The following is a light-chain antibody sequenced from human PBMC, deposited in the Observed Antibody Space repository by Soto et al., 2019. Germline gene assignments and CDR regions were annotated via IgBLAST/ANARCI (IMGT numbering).Light chain of an antibody. CDR3: QQYTTWLWT. CDR2: GAS. CDR1: QSINPH. Sequence: EVVMTQSPATLSVSPGERVTLSCRASQSINPHLAWYQQKPGQAPRLLIHGASTRATGIPAMLSGSGFGKELLHPISSLQSEHFAVYDHQQYTTWLWTFGQGTKVDIQ. J-gene: IGKJ1*01. V-gene: IGKV3-15*01.